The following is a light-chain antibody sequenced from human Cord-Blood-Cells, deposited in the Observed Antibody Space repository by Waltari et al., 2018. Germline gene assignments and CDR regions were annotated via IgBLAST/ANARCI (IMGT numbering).Light chain of an antibody. J-gene: IGLJ3*02. CDR1: SSAVGGDTY. V-gene: IGLV2-14*01. CDR3: SSYTSSSAWV. Sequence: QSALTQPAPASGPPGQPSTIPCTGSSSAVGGDTYAPWYQQHPGKAPKLMIYEVSNRPSGVSNRFSGSKSGNTASLTISGLQAEDEADYYCSSYTSSSAWVFGGGTKLTVL. CDR2: EVS.